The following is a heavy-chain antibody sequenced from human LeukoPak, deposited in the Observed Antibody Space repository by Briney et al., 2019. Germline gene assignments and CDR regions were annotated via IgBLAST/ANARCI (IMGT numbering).Heavy chain of an antibody. CDR1: GFTFSSYA. Sequence: PGGSLRLSCAASGFTFSSYAMHWVRQAPGKGLEWVAVIWYDGSNKYYADSVKGRFTISRDNSKNMLYLQMNSLSAEDTAVYYCVRAYDILTGPEYWGQGTLVTVSS. CDR2: IWYDGSNK. V-gene: IGHV3-33*08. D-gene: IGHD3-9*01. CDR3: VRAYDILTGPEY. J-gene: IGHJ4*02.